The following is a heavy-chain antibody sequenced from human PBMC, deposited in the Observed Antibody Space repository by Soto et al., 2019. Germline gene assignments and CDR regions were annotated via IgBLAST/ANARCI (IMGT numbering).Heavy chain of an antibody. CDR2: IYHSGST. V-gene: IGHV4-4*02. CDR3: ASPGSSGGRLDY. Sequence: QVQLQESGPGLVKPSGTLSLTCAVSGGSISSSNWWSWVRQPPGKGLEWIGEIYHSGSTNYNPSLQSRXXLXAXXSQNQSSLKLSSVTAADTAVYYCASPGSSGGRLDYWGQGTLVTVSS. CDR1: GGSISSSNW. J-gene: IGHJ4*02. D-gene: IGHD2-15*01.